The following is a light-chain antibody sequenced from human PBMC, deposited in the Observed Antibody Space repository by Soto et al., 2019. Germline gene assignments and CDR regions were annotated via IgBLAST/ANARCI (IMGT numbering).Light chain of an antibody. CDR3: QQYDNWPQT. CDR1: QSVSSK. Sequence: DTVMTQSPATLSVSPGERATLSCRASQSVSSKLGWYQQKPGQAPRLLIYDASTRATGIPARFSGSGSGTEFTLTISSLQSEDFAIYYCQQYDNWPQTFGQGTKVEIK. V-gene: IGKV3-15*01. CDR2: DAS. J-gene: IGKJ1*01.